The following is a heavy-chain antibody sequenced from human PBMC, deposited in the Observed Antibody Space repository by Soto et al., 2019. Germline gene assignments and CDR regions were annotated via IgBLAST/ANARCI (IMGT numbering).Heavy chain of an antibody. CDR1: GFTFSDYA. D-gene: IGHD3-16*01. CDR2: ISATGGNI. CDR3: AKVAGGLGYFDL. V-gene: IGHV3-23*01. Sequence: GSLRLSCVASGFTFSDYAMTWVRQAPEKGLEWVATISATGGNIEYTDSLKGRFTISRDNSKNTLYLQLNGLTSDDTAVHYCAKVAGGLGYFDLWGRGTLVTVSS. J-gene: IGHJ2*01.